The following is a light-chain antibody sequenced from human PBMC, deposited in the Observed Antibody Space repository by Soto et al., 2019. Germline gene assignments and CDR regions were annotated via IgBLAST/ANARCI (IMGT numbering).Light chain of an antibody. CDR2: HAS. V-gene: IGKV1-5*01. CDR3: QQYMSYT. Sequence: EIEMTQSPPNMPVSVGDRVHIACRASQSISNWLAWYQQKPGTATKLLIYHASTLESGVPSRFSGSGSGTEFTLTISSMQPDAFATYYCQQYMSYTFGQGTKVDIK. CDR1: QSISNW. J-gene: IGKJ1*01.